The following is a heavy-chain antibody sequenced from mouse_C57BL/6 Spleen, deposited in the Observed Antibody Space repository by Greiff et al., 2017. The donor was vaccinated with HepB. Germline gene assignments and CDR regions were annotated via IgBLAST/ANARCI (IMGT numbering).Heavy chain of an antibody. CDR2: IYPRSGNT. D-gene: IGHD1-1*01. CDR3: VRRVYGREVDY. CDR1: GYTFTSYG. Sequence: QVQLQQSGAELARPGASVKLSCKASGYTFTSYGISWVKQRTGQGLEWIGEIYPRSGNTYYNEKFKGKATLTADKSSSTAYMELRSLTSEDSAVYFCVRRVYGREVDYWGQGTSVTVSS. V-gene: IGHV1-81*01. J-gene: IGHJ4*01.